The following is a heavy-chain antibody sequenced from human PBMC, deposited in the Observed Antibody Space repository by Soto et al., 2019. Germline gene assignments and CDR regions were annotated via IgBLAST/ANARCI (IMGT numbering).Heavy chain of an antibody. CDR3: ARDHNRYGFDY. CDR1: GFTVSSNY. V-gene: IGHV3-53*01. D-gene: IGHD1-1*01. CDR2: IYSGGST. Sequence: ESGGGLIQPGGSLKLSCAASGFTVSSNYMSWVRQAPGKGLEWVSVIYSGGSTYYADSVKGRFTISRDNSKNTVYLQMNSLRAEDTAVYYCARDHNRYGFDYWGQGTLVTVSS. J-gene: IGHJ4*02.